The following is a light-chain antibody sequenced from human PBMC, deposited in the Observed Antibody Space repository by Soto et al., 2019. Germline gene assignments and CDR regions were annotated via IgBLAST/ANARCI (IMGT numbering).Light chain of an antibody. CDR3: QVWDSDSHHVV. CDR1: NIGSRS. J-gene: IGLJ2*01. V-gene: IGLV3-21*04. CDR2: SDS. Sequence: SYELTQPPSVSVAPGATARVACRGNNIGSRSVHWYQQRPGQAPVLVIYSDSARPSAIPERFSGSNSANTATLTISRVEAGDEADYYCQVWDSDSHHVVFGGGTKLTVL.